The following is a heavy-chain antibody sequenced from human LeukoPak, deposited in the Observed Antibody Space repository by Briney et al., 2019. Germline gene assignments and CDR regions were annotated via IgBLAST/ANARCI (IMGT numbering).Heavy chain of an antibody. D-gene: IGHD6-19*01. CDR1: GGSISSSGYY. Sequence: PSETLSLTCTVSGGSISSSGYYWGWIRQPPGKGLEWIGEINHSGSTNYNPSLKSRVTISVDTSKNQFSLKLSSVTAADTAVYYCARRYSSGWLRLNWFDPWGQGTLVTVSS. J-gene: IGHJ5*02. V-gene: IGHV4-39*07. CDR3: ARRYSSGWLRLNWFDP. CDR2: INHSGST.